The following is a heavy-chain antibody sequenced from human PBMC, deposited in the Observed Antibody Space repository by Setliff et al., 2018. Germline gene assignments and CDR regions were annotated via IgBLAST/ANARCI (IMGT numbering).Heavy chain of an antibody. V-gene: IGHV1-18*01. CDR2: ISAYNDNK. CDR3: ARINFYVSSGHYYAPDY. J-gene: IGHJ4*02. CDR1: GYTFSDYG. Sequence: ASVKVSCKASGYTFSDYGISWVRQAPGQGLEWMGWISAYNDNKNYAQKFQGRVTMTTDTSTNTAYMELRSLRSDDSAVYYCARINFYVSSGHYYAPDYWGQGTLVTVSS. D-gene: IGHD3-22*01.